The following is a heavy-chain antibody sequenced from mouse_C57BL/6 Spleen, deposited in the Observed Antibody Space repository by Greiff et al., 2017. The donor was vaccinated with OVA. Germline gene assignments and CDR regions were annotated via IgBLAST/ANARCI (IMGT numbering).Heavy chain of an antibody. CDR1: GYTFTSYW. V-gene: IGHV1-50*01. J-gene: IGHJ2*01. D-gene: IGHD2-4*01. CDR3: ARGEYDYDKKVFDY. Sequence: QVQLQQPGAELVKPGASVKLSCKASGYTFTSYWMQWVKQRPGQGLEWIGEIDPSDSYTNYNQKFKGKATLTVDTSSSTAYMQLSSLTSEDSAVYYCARGEYDYDKKVFDYWGQGTTLTVSS. CDR2: IDPSDSYT.